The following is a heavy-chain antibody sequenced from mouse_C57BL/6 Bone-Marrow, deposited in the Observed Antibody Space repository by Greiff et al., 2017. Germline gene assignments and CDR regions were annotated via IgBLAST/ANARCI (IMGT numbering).Heavy chain of an antibody. J-gene: IGHJ2*01. D-gene: IGHD2-12*01. Sequence: VQLKESVAELVRPGASVKLSCTASGFNITNTYMHWVKQRPEQGLEWIGRIDPANGNTKYAPKFQGKDTITADPSSNTAYLQLSSLTSEDSALXYCARAEVIPSYWGQGTTLTVSS. CDR1: GFNITNTY. CDR2: IDPANGNT. V-gene: IGHV14-3*01. CDR3: ARAEVIPSY.